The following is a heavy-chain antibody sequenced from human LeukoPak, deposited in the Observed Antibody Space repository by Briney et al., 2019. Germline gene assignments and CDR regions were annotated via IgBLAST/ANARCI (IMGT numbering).Heavy chain of an antibody. J-gene: IGHJ4*02. Sequence: AMSWVRXAPGKGLEWVSAISGSGGSTYYADSVKGRFTISRDNSKNTLYLQMNSLRAEDTAVYYCAKDPFDYWGQGTLVTVSS. CDR3: AKDPFDY. CDR1: A. CDR2: ISGSGGST. V-gene: IGHV3-23*01.